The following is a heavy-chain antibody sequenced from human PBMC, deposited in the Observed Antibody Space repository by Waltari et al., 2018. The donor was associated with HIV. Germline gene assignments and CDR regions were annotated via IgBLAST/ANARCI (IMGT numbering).Heavy chain of an antibody. Sequence: QVQLVQSGAEVKKPGASVKVSCKASGYTFTSYDINWVRQATGQGLEWMGWMNPNSGNTGYAQKFQGRVTMSRNTSISTAYMELSSLRSEDTAVYYCARWRRYYGSGSYVSRDYWGQGTLVTVSS. CDR3: ARWRRYYGSGSYVSRDY. D-gene: IGHD3-10*01. V-gene: IGHV1-8*01. J-gene: IGHJ4*02. CDR2: MNPNSGNT. CDR1: GYTFTSYD.